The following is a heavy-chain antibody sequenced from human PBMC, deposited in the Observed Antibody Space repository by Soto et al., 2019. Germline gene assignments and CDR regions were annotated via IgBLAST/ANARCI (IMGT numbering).Heavy chain of an antibody. Sequence: QITLNESGPTLVKPTQTLTLTCTFSGFSFSTSQVGVGWIRQPPGKAQELLALIYWDDDKRYSPSLRSRLAITKDTSKNRVVLTVTNVDPADTATDFWAHRPGGYMSGWDNGYFDYWGRGALVTVSS. CDR3: AHRPGGYMSGWDNGYFDY. J-gene: IGHJ4*02. D-gene: IGHD6-19*01. V-gene: IGHV2-5*02. CDR2: IYWDDDK. CDR1: GFSFSTSQVG.